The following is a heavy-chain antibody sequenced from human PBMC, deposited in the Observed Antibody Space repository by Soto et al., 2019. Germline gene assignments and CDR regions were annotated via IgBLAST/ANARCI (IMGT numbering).Heavy chain of an antibody. D-gene: IGHD5-18*01. CDR1: GDTFTSYY. J-gene: IGHJ3*02. CDR3: ARFDSYVYDAFDI. CDR2: INPSGGST. Sequence: ASVKVSCKAFGDTFTSYYMHWVRQAPGQGLEWMGIINPSGGSTSYAQKFQGRVTMTRDTSTSTVYMELSSLRSEDTAVYYCARFDSYVYDAFDIWGQGTMVTVS. V-gene: IGHV1-46*01.